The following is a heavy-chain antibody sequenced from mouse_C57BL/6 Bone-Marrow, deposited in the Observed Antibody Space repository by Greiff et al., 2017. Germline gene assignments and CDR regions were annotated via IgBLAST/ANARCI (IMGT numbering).Heavy chain of an antibody. V-gene: IGHV14-4*01. Sequence: VQLKQSGAELVRPGASVKLSCTASGFNIKDDYMHWVKQRPEQGLEWIGWIDPENGDTEYASKFQGKATITADTSSNTAYLQLSSLPSEDTAVYYCTPRQLAWFAYWGQGTMVTVSA. CDR1: GFNIKDDY. CDR2: IDPENGDT. J-gene: IGHJ3*01. CDR3: TPRQLAWFAY. D-gene: IGHD3-2*01.